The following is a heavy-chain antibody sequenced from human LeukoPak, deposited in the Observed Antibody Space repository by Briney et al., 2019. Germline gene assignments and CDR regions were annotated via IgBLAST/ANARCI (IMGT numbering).Heavy chain of an antibody. D-gene: IGHD2-2*01. V-gene: IGHV4-39*07. Sequence: NTSETLSLTCTVSGGSISSGTYYWGWIRQPPGKGLEWIGSIYHSGSTYYNPSLKSRVTISVDTSKNQFSLKLSSVTAADTAVYYCARDSQLLGAGDDYWGQGTLVTVSS. CDR2: IYHSGST. J-gene: IGHJ4*02. CDR3: ARDSQLLGAGDDY. CDR1: GGSISSGTYY.